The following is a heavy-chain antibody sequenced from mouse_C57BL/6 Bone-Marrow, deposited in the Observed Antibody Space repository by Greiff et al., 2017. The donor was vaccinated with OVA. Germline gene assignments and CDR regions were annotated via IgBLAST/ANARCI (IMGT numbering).Heavy chain of an antibody. V-gene: IGHV14-4*01. CDR3: TTGVLRGY. J-gene: IGHJ4*01. CDR2: IDPENGDT. D-gene: IGHD2-14*01. Sequence: VHVKQSGAELVRPGASVKLSCTASGFNIKDDYMHWVKQRPEQGLEWIGWIDPENGDTEYASKFQGKATITADTSSNTAYLQLSSLTSEDTAVYYCTTGVLRGYWGQGTSVTVSS. CDR1: GFNIKDDY.